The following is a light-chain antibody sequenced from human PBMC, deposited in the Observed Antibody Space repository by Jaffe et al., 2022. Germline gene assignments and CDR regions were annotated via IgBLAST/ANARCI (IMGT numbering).Light chain of an antibody. CDR2: DVT. J-gene: IGLJ3*02. CDR3: CSYAGSYTFRV. Sequence: QSALTQPRSVSGSPGQSVTISCTGTSSDVGGYNFVSWYQHHPGKAPKLMIYDVTKRPSGVPDRFSGSKSGNTASLTISGLQAEDEADYYCCSYAGSYTFRVFGEGTKVTVL. V-gene: IGLV2-11*01. CDR1: SSDVGGYNF.